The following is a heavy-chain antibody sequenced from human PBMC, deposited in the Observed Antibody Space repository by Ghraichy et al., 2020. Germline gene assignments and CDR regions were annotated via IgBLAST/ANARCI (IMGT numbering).Heavy chain of an antibody. CDR1: GFTFSNNY. Sequence: GESLNISCVASGFTFSNNYMTWFRQPPGKGLEWVSIIYSGGDTDYADSVQGRFTISRDNAKNTLYLQMDTLRVEDTAVYYCANYGGTYGDGYWGQGTLVTVSA. V-gene: IGHV3-53*01. CDR2: IYSGGDT. CDR3: ANYGGTYGDGY. D-gene: IGHD1-26*01. J-gene: IGHJ4*02.